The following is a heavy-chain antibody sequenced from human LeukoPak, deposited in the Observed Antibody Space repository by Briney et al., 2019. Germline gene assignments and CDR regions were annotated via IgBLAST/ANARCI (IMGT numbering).Heavy chain of an antibody. V-gene: IGHV1-69*13. CDR2: IIPIFGTA. CDR3: ATGGYSYGVDY. J-gene: IGHJ4*02. Sequence: ASVKVSCKASGGTFSSYAISWVRQAPGQGLEWMGGIIPIFGTANYAQKFQGRVTITADESTSTAYMELSSLRSEDTAVYYCATGGYSYGVDYWGQGTPVTVSS. CDR1: GGTFSSYA. D-gene: IGHD5-18*01.